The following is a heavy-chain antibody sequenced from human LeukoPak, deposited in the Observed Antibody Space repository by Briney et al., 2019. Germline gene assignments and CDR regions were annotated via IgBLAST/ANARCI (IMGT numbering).Heavy chain of an antibody. CDR1: GFTFDDYA. V-gene: IGHV3-9*01. J-gene: IGHJ4*02. CDR3: AKDKGGAVAGNFDY. CDR2: ISWNSGSI. Sequence: GGSLRLSCAASGFTFDDYAMHWVRQAPGKGLKWVTGISWNSGSIGYADSVKGRFTIARDNAKNSLYLQMNSLRAEDTALYYCAKDKGGAVAGNFDYWGQGTLVTVSS. D-gene: IGHD6-19*01.